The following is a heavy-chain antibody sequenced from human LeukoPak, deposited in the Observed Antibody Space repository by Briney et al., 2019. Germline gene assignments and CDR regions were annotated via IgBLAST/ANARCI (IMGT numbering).Heavy chain of an antibody. CDR2: INHSGST. D-gene: IGHD6-13*01. Sequence: PSETLSLTCAVYGGSFSGYYWSWIRQPPGKGLEWIGEINHSGSTNYNPSLKSRVTISVDTSKNQFSLKLSSVTAADTAVYYCARGPAAGTFDPRGQGTLVTVSS. V-gene: IGHV4-34*01. J-gene: IGHJ5*02. CDR3: ARGPAAGTFDP. CDR1: GGSFSGYY.